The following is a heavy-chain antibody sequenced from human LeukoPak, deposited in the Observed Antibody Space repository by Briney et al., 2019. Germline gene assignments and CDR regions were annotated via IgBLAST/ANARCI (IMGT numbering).Heavy chain of an antibody. D-gene: IGHD3-22*01. CDR1: GGSISSGSYY. J-gene: IGHJ4*02. Sequence: SETLSLTCTVSGGSISSGSYYWRWIRQPAGKGLEWIGRIYTSGSTNYNPSLKSRVTISVDTSKNQFSLKLSSVTAADTAVYYCARDPNYYDSSGYDYWGQGTLVTVSS. CDR2: IYTSGST. V-gene: IGHV4-61*02. CDR3: ARDPNYYDSSGYDY.